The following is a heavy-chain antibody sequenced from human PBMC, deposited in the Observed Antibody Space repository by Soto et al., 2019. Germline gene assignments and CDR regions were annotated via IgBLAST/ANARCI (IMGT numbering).Heavy chain of an antibody. CDR2: LSGSGGTT. D-gene: IGHD3-10*01. V-gene: IGHV3-23*01. Sequence: HPGVSLRLSCTVSGVTFSNYAMNWVRQAPGKGLEWVSSLSGSGGTTYYADSVKGRFIISRDNSKNTLYLLMNSLRAEDTALYYCAKQRADYGSGADTFYFDSWGQGALVTVSS. CDR1: GVTFSNYA. J-gene: IGHJ4*02. CDR3: AKQRADYGSGADTFYFDS.